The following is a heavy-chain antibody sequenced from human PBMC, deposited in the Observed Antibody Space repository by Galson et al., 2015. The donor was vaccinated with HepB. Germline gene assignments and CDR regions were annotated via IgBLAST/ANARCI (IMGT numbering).Heavy chain of an antibody. Sequence: SLRLSCAASRFTFSSYAMSWVRQAPGRGLEWLSTISGSGASTYYADSVKGRFIISRDKSKNTLYLQMGSLRAEDTAVYYCAKKVEEYYYYGMDVWGQGTTVTVSS. V-gene: IGHV3-23*01. CDR3: AKKVEEYYYYGMDV. CDR1: RFTFSSYA. D-gene: IGHD6-6*01. J-gene: IGHJ6*02. CDR2: ISGSGAST.